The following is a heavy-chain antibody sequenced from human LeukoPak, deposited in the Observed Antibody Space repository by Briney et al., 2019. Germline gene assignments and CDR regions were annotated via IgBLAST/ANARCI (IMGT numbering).Heavy chain of an antibody. Sequence: GESLQISCQGSGYSFTSYWIGWVRQMPGKGLEWMGIIYPGDSDTRYSPSFQGQVTISADKSISTAYLQWSSLKASDTAMYYCARSGYYATYYYGMDVWGQGTTVTVSS. V-gene: IGHV5-51*01. D-gene: IGHD3-3*01. CDR2: IYPGDSDT. CDR1: GYSFTSYW. J-gene: IGHJ6*02. CDR3: ARSGYYATYYYGMDV.